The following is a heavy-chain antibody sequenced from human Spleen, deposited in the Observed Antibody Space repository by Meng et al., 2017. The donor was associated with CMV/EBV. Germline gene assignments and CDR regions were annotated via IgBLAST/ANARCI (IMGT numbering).Heavy chain of an antibody. CDR3: ARDQQLVPVDYNSYYGMDV. Sequence: GESLKISCAASGFRFSRYGMNWVRQAPGKGLGWVSFISISSGYIYYTDSVKGRFTISRDNAKNSLYLQMNSLRAEDTAFYYCARDQQLVPVDYNSYYGMDVCGQGTTVTVSS. J-gene: IGHJ6*02. D-gene: IGHD6-13*01. CDR1: GFRFSRYG. CDR2: ISISSGYI. V-gene: IGHV3-21*04.